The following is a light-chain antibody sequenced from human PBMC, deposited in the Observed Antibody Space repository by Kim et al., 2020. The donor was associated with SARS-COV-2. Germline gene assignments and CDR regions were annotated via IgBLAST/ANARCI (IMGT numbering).Light chain of an antibody. J-gene: IGLJ1*01. CDR3: QVWDSSSDHSYV. Sequence: SYELTQPPSVSVAPGKTARITCGGNNIGSKSVHWYQQKPGQAPVLVIYYDSDRHSGIPERFSGSNSGNTATLTISRVEAGDEADYYCQVWDSSSDHSYVFGTGTKVTVL. V-gene: IGLV3-21*04. CDR2: YDS. CDR1: NIGSKS.